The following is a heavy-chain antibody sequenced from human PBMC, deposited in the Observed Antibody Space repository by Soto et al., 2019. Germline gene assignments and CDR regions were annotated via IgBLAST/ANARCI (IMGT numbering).Heavy chain of an antibody. CDR2: IYPADSDT. J-gene: IGHJ5*02. CDR3: VRRLYNVWIPGMWFDP. D-gene: IGHD1-20*01. Sequence: EVQLVQSGAEVKKPGESLKISCKASGYDFTTHWIGWVRQMPGKGLEWVGIIYPADSDTRYSPSFQGQVTISADRSISTAYLQWSSLEASDTAMYYCVRRLYNVWIPGMWFDPWGQGTLVTVSS. V-gene: IGHV5-51*03. CDR1: GYDFTTHW.